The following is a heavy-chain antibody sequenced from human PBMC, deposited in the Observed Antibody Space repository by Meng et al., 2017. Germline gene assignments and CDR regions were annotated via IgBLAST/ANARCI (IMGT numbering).Heavy chain of an antibody. CDR1: GFTFSSYE. CDR2: ISSRGSTI. D-gene: IGHD1-26*01. V-gene: IGHV3-48*03. CDR3: ARGATLVQGGIVGATNAFDI. J-gene: IGHJ3*02. Sequence: GESLKISCAASGFTFSSYEMNWVRQAPGKGLEWVSYISSRGSTIYYADSVKGRFTISRDNAKNSLYLQMNSLRAEDTAVYYCARGATLVQGGIVGATNAFDIWGQGTMVTVSS.